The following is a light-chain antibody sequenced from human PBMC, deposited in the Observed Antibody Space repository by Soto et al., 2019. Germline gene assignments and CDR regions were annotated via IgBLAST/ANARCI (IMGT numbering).Light chain of an antibody. Sequence: ETVLTQSPGTLSLSPGEGATLSCRASQSINSNYLAWYQQKPGQRPRVLIYGASSRATGIPHRFSGSGSGTDFTLTISSLEPEDFAVYFCHQYDNSPRTFGQGTKVEIK. V-gene: IGKV3-20*01. CDR2: GAS. J-gene: IGKJ1*01. CDR3: HQYDNSPRT. CDR1: QSINSNY.